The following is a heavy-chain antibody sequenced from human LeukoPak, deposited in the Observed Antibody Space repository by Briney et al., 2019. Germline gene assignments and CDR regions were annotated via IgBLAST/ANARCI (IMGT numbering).Heavy chain of an antibody. V-gene: IGHV3-21*01. CDR3: ARRKGLRSLQDYYFDY. CDR2: ISSSSSYT. D-gene: IGHD5-12*01. Sequence: GGSLRLSCAASGFTFSSYSMNWVRQAPGKGLEWVSSISSSSSYTYYADSVKGRFTISRDNAKNSLYLQMNSLRAEDTAVYYCARRKGLRSLQDYYFDYWGQGTLVTVSS. J-gene: IGHJ4*02. CDR1: GFTFSSYS.